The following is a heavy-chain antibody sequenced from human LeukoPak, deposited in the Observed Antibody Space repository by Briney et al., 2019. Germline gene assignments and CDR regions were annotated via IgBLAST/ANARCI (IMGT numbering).Heavy chain of an antibody. CDR3: ARVEMATITGYFDL. D-gene: IGHD5-24*01. CDR2: IYHSGST. J-gene: IGHJ2*01. Sequence: SETLSLTCAVSGYSISSGYYWGWIRQPPGKGLEWIGSIYHSGSTYYNPYIKSRVTISVDTSKNQFSLKLSSVTAADTAVYYCARVEMATITGYFDLWGRGTLVTVSS. CDR1: GYSISSGYY. V-gene: IGHV4-38-2*01.